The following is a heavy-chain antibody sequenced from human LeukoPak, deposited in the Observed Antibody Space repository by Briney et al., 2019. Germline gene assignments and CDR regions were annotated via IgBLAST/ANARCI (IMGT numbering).Heavy chain of an antibody. CDR1: GYTFSSYY. Sequence: ASVKVSCKASGYTFSSYYMHWVRQAPGQGLEWIGIINPSGGSTSYAQKFRGRVTMTRDMSTSTVYMELSSLRSEDTAVYYCARDFTFFAPTAMGPGDYWGQGTLVTVSS. J-gene: IGHJ4*02. D-gene: IGHD5-18*01. V-gene: IGHV1-46*01. CDR3: ARDFTFFAPTAMGPGDY. CDR2: INPSGGST.